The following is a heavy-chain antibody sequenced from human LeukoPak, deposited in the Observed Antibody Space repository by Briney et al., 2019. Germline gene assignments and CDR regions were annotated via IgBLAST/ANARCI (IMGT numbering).Heavy chain of an antibody. D-gene: IGHD2-2*01. CDR1: GFTFSITW. V-gene: IGHV3-74*03. J-gene: IGHJ4*02. CDR3: ARDWYHVIDQ. Sequence: PGGSLRLSCAASGFTFSITWMHWVRQFPGQGLVWVARITSDGTTTSYAESVEGRFTISRDNAKNTLYLQMNSLRAEDTAVYYCARDWYHVIDQWGQGTLVTVSS. CDR2: ITSDGTTT.